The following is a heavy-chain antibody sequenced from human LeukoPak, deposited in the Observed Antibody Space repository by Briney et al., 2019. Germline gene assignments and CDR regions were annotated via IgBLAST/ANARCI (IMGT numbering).Heavy chain of an antibody. J-gene: IGHJ4*02. CDR3: ARDRRYYYGSGSYYFDY. V-gene: IGHV4-34*01. Sequence: SETLSLTCAVYGGSFSGYYWSWIRQPPGKGLEWIGEINHSGSTNYNPSLKSRVTISVDTSKNQLSLKLSSVTAADTAVYYCARDRRYYYGSGSYYFDYWGQGTLVTVSS. CDR2: INHSGST. D-gene: IGHD3-10*01. CDR1: GGSFSGYY.